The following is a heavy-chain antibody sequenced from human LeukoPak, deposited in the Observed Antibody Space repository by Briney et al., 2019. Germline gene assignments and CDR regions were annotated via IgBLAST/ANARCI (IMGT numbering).Heavy chain of an antibody. CDR1: GFTFSSYG. V-gene: IGHV3-30*18. J-gene: IGHJ4*02. D-gene: IGHD6-19*01. CDR2: ISYDGSNK. Sequence: PGGSLRLSCAGSGFTFSSYGMHWVRQAPGKGLEWVAVISYDGSNKYYADSVKGRFTISRDNSKNTLYLQMNSLRAEDTAVYYCAKDLYSSGWYYFDYWGQGTLVTVSS. CDR3: AKDLYSSGWYYFDY.